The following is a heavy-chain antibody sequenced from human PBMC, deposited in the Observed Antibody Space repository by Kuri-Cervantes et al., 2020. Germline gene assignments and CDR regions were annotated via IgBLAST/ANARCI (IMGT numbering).Heavy chain of an antibody. D-gene: IGHD3-3*01. CDR1: GFTFSSYW. Sequence: GGSLRLSCAASGFTFSSYWMSWVRQAPGKGLEWVANIKQDGSEKYYVDSVKGRFTISRDNAKNSLYLQMNSLRAEDTAVYYCAREAEAYYVFWSDHTAYYMDVWGKGTTVTVSS. CDR3: AREAEAYYVFWSDHTAYYMDV. J-gene: IGHJ6*03. CDR2: IKQDGSEK. V-gene: IGHV3-7*01.